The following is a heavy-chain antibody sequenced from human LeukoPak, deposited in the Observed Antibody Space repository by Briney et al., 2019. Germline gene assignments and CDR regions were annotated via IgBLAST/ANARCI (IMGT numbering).Heavy chain of an antibody. V-gene: IGHV1-69*13. CDR2: IISTYGAS. Sequence: SVKVSCKAFGDTVHRYAIGWVRQAPGQGLEWIGGIISTYGASNYAQKFQGRVTLTADESANTAYMELRDLRSDDTAVYYCARDRTGYGNYYFDSWGQGTPVTVSS. D-gene: IGHD2/OR15-2a*01. CDR3: ARDRTGYGNYYFDS. CDR1: GDTVHRYA. J-gene: IGHJ4*02.